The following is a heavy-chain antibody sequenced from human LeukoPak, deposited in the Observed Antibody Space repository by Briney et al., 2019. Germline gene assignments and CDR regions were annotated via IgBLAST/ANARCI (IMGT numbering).Heavy chain of an antibody. CDR2: IYYSGST. D-gene: IGHD3-3*01. V-gene: IGHV4-39*07. Sequence: PSETLSLTCTVSGGSISSSSYYWGWIRQPPGKGLEWIGSIYYSGSTYYNPSLKSRVTISVDTSKNQFSLKLSSVTAADTAVYYCARVLRFLEGRPAHNDYWGQGTLVTVSS. J-gene: IGHJ4*02. CDR3: ARVLRFLEGRPAHNDY. CDR1: GGSISSSSYY.